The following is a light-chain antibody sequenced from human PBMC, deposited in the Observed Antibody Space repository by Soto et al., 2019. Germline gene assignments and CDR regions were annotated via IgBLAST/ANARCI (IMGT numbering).Light chain of an antibody. Sequence: HSELTQAASGSGSPGQSSTISCTRNSSDVGGFNSVSWYQLRPGTAPKLILYDVVDRPSGVSYRFSGSKSGNTASLTISGLQAADEADYFCSSYTSTMANVFGSGTKVTVL. CDR3: SSYTSTMANV. J-gene: IGLJ1*01. V-gene: IGLV2-14*03. CDR1: SSDVGGFNS. CDR2: DVV.